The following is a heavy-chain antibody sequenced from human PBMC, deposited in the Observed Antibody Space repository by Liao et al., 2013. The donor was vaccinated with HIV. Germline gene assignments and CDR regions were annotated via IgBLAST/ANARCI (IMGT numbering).Heavy chain of an antibody. V-gene: IGHV4-30-4*08. Sequence: QVQLQESGPGLVKPSETLSLTCTVSGGTLSSDDYYWSWIRQPPGKGLEWIGHIYDSGSTYYNPSLKSRVTMSVDTSKNQFSLKLSSVTAADTAVYYCARDLAGFDYWGQGTLVTVSS. J-gene: IGHJ4*02. CDR2: IYDSGST. CDR1: GGTLSSDDYY. D-gene: IGHD6-19*01. CDR3: ARDLAGFDY.